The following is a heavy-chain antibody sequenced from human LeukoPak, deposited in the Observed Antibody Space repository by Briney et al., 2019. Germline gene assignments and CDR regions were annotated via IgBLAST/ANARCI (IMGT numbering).Heavy chain of an antibody. CDR3: ARHRDYDILTGFDP. Sequence: SETLSLTCTVSGGSISSYYWSWIRQPPGKGLEWIGYIYYSGSTNYNPSLKSRVTISVDTSKNQFSLKLSSVTAADTAVYYCARHRDYDILTGFDPWGQGTLVTVSS. J-gene: IGHJ5*02. CDR1: GGSISSYY. V-gene: IGHV4-59*08. CDR2: IYYSGST. D-gene: IGHD3-9*01.